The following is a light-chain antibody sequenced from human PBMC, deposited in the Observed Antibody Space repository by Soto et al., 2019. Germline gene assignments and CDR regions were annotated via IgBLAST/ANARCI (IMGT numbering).Light chain of an antibody. Sequence: EIVLTQSPATLSFSPGERATLSCRASQSVSSYLAWYQQKPGQAPRLLIYDSSNRATGIPARFSGSGSGTDFTLTIRSLEPEDFAVYYCQQRSNWPPYTFGQGTKLEI. J-gene: IGKJ2*01. CDR2: DSS. V-gene: IGKV3-11*01. CDR1: QSVSSY. CDR3: QQRSNWPPYT.